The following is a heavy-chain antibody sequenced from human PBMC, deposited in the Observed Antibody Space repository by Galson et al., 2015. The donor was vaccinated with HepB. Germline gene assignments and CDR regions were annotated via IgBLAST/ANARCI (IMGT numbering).Heavy chain of an antibody. CDR1: GFTFSSYS. CDR2: ISSSSSYI. CDR3: ARDDREWELNDAFDI. J-gene: IGHJ3*02. D-gene: IGHD1-26*01. Sequence: SLRLSCAASGFTFSSYSMNWVRQAPGKGLEWVSSISSSSSYIYYADSVKGRFTISRDNAKNSLYLQMNSLRAEDTAVYYCARDDREWELNDAFDIWGQGTMVTVSS. V-gene: IGHV3-21*01.